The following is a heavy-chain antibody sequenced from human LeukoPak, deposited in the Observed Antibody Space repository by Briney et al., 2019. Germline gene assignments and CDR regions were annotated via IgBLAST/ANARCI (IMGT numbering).Heavy chain of an antibody. D-gene: IGHD6-6*01. CDR2: RSIYNGNT. V-gene: IGHV1-18*01. Sequence: VSVKVSCKASGYDFINYGISWVRQAPGQGLEWMGWRSIYNGNTDYKLQGRVTMTTDTSTNTAYLEVRSLRSDDTAVYYCARGGPFPSSSSSREYYLDYWGQGTLVTVSS. CDR1: GYDFINYG. J-gene: IGHJ4*02. CDR3: ARGGPFPSSSSSREYYLDY.